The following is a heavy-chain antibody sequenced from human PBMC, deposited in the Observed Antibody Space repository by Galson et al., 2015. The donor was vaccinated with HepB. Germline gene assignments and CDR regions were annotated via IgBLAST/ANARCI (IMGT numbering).Heavy chain of an antibody. D-gene: IGHD6-19*01. Sequence: SLRLSCAASGFTFSSYSMNWVRQAPGKGLEWVSSISSSSSYIYYADSVKGRFTISRDNAKNSLYLQMNSLRAEDTAVYYCARTTRYSSGWYVRGTDFDYWGQGTLVTVSS. J-gene: IGHJ4*02. V-gene: IGHV3-21*01. CDR3: ARTTRYSSGWYVRGTDFDY. CDR2: ISSSSSYI. CDR1: GFTFSSYS.